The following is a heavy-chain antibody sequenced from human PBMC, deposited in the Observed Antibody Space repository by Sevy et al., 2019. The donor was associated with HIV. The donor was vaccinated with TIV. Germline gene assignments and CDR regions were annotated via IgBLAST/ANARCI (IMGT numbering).Heavy chain of an antibody. D-gene: IGHD4-17*01. J-gene: IGHJ6*02. Sequence: GGSLRLSCAASGFTVSSNYMSWVRQAPGKGLDWVSVIYSGGSTYYADSVKGRFTISRDNSKNTLYLQMNSLRAEDTAVYYCARDWGYGDYVSDYYYYGMDVWGQGTTVTVSS. CDR1: GFTVSSNY. CDR3: ARDWGYGDYVSDYYYYGMDV. CDR2: IYSGGST. V-gene: IGHV3-53*01.